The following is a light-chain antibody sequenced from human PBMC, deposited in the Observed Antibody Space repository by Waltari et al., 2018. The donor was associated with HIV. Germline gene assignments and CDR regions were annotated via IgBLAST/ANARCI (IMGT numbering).Light chain of an antibody. CDR2: DDN. CDR1: RSNVGASY. V-gene: IGLV1-51*01. J-gene: IGLJ2*01. Sequence: QSVLTQPPSVSAAPGQQVTISCSGGRSNVGASYVSCYQQLPGTAPKLLIYDDNKRPSGIPDRFSGSKSGTSATLGITGLQTGDEADYYGGTWDNRLTTVVFGGGTKLTVL. CDR3: GTWDNRLTTVV.